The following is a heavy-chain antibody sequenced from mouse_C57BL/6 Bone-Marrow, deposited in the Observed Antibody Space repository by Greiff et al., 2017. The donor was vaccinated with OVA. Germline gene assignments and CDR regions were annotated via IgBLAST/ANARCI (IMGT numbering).Heavy chain of an antibody. V-gene: IGHV2-4*01. CDR1: GFSLTSYG. CDR3: AKERGYYYGSRKYYYAMDY. Sequence: VQLQQSGPGLVQPSQSLSITCTVSGFSLTSYGVHWVRQPPGKGLEWLGVIWSGGSTDYNAAFISRLSISKDNSKSQVFFKMNSLQADDTAIYYCAKERGYYYGSRKYYYAMDYWGQGTSVTVSS. CDR2: IWSGGST. J-gene: IGHJ4*01. D-gene: IGHD1-1*01.